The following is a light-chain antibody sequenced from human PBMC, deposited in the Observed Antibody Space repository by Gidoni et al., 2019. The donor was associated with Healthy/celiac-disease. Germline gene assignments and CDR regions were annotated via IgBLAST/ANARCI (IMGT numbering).Light chain of an antibody. CDR2: DAS. Sequence: DIQMTQSPSSLSASLGDRVTITCQASQDISNYLNWYQQKPGKAPKLLIYDASNLETGVPSRFSGSGSGTDFTFTISSLQAEDIATYYCQQYDNLPRYTFGQGTKLEIK. V-gene: IGKV1-33*01. CDR3: QQYDNLPRYT. J-gene: IGKJ2*01. CDR1: QDISNY.